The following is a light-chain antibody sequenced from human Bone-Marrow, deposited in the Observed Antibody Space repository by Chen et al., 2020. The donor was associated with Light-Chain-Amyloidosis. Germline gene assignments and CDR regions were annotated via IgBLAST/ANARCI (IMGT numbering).Light chain of an antibody. CDR2: DDS. CDR1: NIGSTS. Sequence: SYVLTQPSSVSVAPGQPATIARGGNNIGSTSVHWYQQTPGQAPLLVVYDDSDRPSGIPERLSGSNSGNTATLTISRVEAGDEADYYCQVWDRCSDRPVFGGGTKLTVL. J-gene: IGLJ3*02. V-gene: IGLV3-21*02. CDR3: QVWDRCSDRPV.